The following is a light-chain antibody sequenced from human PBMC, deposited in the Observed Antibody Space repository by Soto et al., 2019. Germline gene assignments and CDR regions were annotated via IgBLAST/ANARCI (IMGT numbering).Light chain of an antibody. Sequence: QSVLTQPPSASGTPGQRVTISCSGSSSNIGSNHVYLYQQLPGTAPKLFIYRNNQRPSGVPDRFSGSKSGTSASLAISGLRSADEADYSCATWDDSLGGPVFGGGTKLTVL. J-gene: IGLJ2*01. V-gene: IGLV1-47*01. CDR2: RNN. CDR3: ATWDDSLGGPV. CDR1: SSNIGSNH.